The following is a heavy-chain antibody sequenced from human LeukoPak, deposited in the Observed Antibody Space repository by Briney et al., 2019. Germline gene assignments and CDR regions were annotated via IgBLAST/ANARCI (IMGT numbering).Heavy chain of an antibody. Sequence: ASVKVSCKVSGYTLTELSMHWVRQAPGKGLEWMGGFDPEDGETIYAQKFQGRVTMTEDTSTDTAYMELSSLRSEDTAVYYCATDLTAATGIRQDYWGQRTLVTVSS. CDR3: ATDLTAATGIRQDY. CDR1: GYTLTELS. J-gene: IGHJ4*02. D-gene: IGHD6-13*01. CDR2: FDPEDGET. V-gene: IGHV1-24*01.